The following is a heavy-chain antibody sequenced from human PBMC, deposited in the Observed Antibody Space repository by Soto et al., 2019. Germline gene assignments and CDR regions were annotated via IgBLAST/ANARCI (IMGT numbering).Heavy chain of an antibody. D-gene: IGHD3-9*01. J-gene: IGHJ4*02. CDR1: GGTFGRYT. CDR3: ARGYVVLTGTNSPFEH. V-gene: IGHV1-69*16. CDR2: ILPVLGNT. Sequence: QVQMVHSGPQVNKPGSSVKVSCTASGGTFGRYTISWVRQAPGQGLEWMGGILPVLGNTNVEQRFQDRLTFTADASTSTAYLDLRTMRPGDKAVYYFARGYVVLTGTNSPFEHWGQGILLTVYS.